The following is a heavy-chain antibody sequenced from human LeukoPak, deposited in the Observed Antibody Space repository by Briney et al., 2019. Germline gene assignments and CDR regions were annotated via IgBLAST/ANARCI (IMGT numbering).Heavy chain of an antibody. CDR1: GFTFSSYS. D-gene: IGHD3-16*01. Sequence: GGSLRLSCAASGFTFSSYSMHWVRQAPEKGPESVSAISSNGDSTYYANSVKGRFTISRDNSKNTLYLQMGSLRAEDMAVYYCARERQGDYDYWGQGTLVTVSS. CDR2: ISSNGDST. J-gene: IGHJ4*02. V-gene: IGHV3-64*01. CDR3: ARERQGDYDY.